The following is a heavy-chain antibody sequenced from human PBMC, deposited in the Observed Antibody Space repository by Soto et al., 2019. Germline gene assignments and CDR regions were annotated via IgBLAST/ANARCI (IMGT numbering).Heavy chain of an antibody. D-gene: IGHD4-17*01. CDR2: INSDGTTI. J-gene: IGHJ4*02. Sequence: HPGGSLRLSCAASGFTFSSRWMHWVRQAPGKGLVWVSRINSDGTTITYADSVKGRFTISRDNAKNTLYLQMNSLRAEDTAVYYCAIGTQTTVTTRLFDCWGQGTLVTVSS. V-gene: IGHV3-74*01. CDR1: GFTFSSRW. CDR3: AIGTQTTVTTRLFDC.